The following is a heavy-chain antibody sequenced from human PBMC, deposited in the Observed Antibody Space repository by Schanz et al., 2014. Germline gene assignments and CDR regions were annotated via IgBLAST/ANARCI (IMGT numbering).Heavy chain of an antibody. CDR2: ISAYNGNK. CDR1: GYRFNLFG. V-gene: IGHV1-18*04. J-gene: IGHJ4*02. Sequence: QVQLVQSGAEVQKPGASVMLSCKTSGYRFNLFGVIWVRQAPGQGLEWMGWISAYNGNKNYAPKFQGRVTMTTDTSTSTAYMELRNLRSDDTAVYYCVRDGDERLVVIFDQWGQGTLVTVSS. CDR3: VRDGDERLVVIFDQ. D-gene: IGHD3-22*01.